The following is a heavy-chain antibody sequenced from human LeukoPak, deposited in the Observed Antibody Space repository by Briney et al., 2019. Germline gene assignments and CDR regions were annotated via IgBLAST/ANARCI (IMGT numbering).Heavy chain of an antibody. J-gene: IGHJ5*02. CDR1: GFTFSSYS. CDR2: ISSSSSTI. Sequence: GGSLRLSCAASGFTFSSYSMNWVRQAPGKGLEWVSYISSSSSTIYYADSVKGRFTISRDNSKNTLYLQMNSLRAEDTAVYYCAKAAKPGVSSNWFDPWGQGTLVTVSS. CDR3: AKAAKPGVSSNWFDP. D-gene: IGHD7-27*01. V-gene: IGHV3-48*01.